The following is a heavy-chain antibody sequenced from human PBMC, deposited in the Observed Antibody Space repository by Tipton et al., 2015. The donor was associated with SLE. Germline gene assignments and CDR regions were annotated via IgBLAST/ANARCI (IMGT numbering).Heavy chain of an antibody. CDR3: AKDQFPRNSQWDAFDI. J-gene: IGHJ3*02. CDR1: GFTFSSYA. V-gene: IGHV3-23*03. D-gene: IGHD4-23*01. Sequence: SLRLSCATSGFTFSSYAMTWVRQAPGKGLEWVSIIHTDGVTYYADSVKGRFTISRDDSQNTLYLGMNRLRAEDTARYYCAKDQFPRNSQWDAFDIWGQGTVVTVSS. CDR2: IHTDGVT.